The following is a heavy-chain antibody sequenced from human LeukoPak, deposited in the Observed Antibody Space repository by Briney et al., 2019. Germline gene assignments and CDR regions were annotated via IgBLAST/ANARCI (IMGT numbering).Heavy chain of an antibody. V-gene: IGHV1-2*02. J-gene: IGHJ4*02. CDR1: GYTFTGYY. CDR2: INPNSGGT. Sequence: ASVKVSCKASGYTFTGYYMHWVRQAPGQGLEWMGWINPNSGGTNYAQKFQGRVTMTRDTSISTAYMELSRLRSDDTAVYYCASAGIAVAGSLLWFVYWGQGTLVTVTS. D-gene: IGHD6-19*01. CDR3: ASAGIAVAGSLLWFVY.